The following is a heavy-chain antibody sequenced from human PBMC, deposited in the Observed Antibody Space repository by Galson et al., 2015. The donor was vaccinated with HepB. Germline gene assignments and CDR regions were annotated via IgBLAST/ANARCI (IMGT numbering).Heavy chain of an antibody. CDR1: GFTLSSYW. D-gene: IGHD4-17*01. V-gene: IGHV3-74*01. CDR3: ARGGYGDYYYNYYYMDV. CDR2: INSAGSST. Sequence: SLRLSCAASGFTLSSYWMHWVRQTPGKGLVWVSRINSAGSSTNYADSVKGRLTISRDNAKNTLYLQMNSLGAEDTAVYYCARGGYGDYYYNYYYMDVWGKGTTVIVSS. J-gene: IGHJ6*03.